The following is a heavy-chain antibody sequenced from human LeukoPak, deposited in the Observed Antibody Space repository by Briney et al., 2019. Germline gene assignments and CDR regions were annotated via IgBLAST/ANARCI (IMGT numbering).Heavy chain of an antibody. CDR3: ARSDLIYFSNDFDY. Sequence: GGSLRLSCAASGFTFSSYEMNWVRQAPGKGLEWVSYISSSGSPMYYADSVRGRFTISRDNAKNSLYLQMNSLRDEDTAVYYCARSDLIYFSNDFDYWGQGTLVTVSS. CDR1: GFTFSSYE. CDR2: ISSSGSPM. J-gene: IGHJ4*02. D-gene: IGHD2-21*01. V-gene: IGHV3-48*03.